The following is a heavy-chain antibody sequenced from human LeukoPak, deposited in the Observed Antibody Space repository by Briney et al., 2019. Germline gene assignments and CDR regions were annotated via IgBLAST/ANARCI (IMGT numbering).Heavy chain of an antibody. Sequence: PGGSLRLSCAGPGFSVSSNYMNSVRQTPGKGLEWVSSIRSSSSYIYYADSLKRGFTISRDNAKNSLYLQMNSLRAEDTPVYYCARGHPDSSGWYGLNRPFHYWGQGTLVTVSS. V-gene: IGHV3-21*01. CDR3: ARGHPDSSGWYGLNRPFHY. J-gene: IGHJ4*02. CDR1: GFSVSSNY. D-gene: IGHD6-19*01. CDR2: IRSSSSYI.